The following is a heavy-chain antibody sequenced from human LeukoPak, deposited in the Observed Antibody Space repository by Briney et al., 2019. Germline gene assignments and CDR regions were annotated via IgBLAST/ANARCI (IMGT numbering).Heavy chain of an antibody. CDR1: GFTFSSYG. V-gene: IGHV3-30*02. CDR2: IRFDGSSK. CDR3: AKEGTASKPSDLDY. J-gene: IGHJ4*02. Sequence: GGSLRLSCAASGFTFSSYGIHWVRQAPGKGLEWVAFIRFDGSSKYYTDSVKGRFTISRDNSRNTVYLQMNSLRVEDTAVYYCAKEGTASKPSDLDYWGQGTLVTVSS. D-gene: IGHD1/OR15-1a*01.